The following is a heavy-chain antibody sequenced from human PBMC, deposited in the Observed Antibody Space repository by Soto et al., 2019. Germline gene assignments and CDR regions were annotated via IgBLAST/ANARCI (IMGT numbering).Heavy chain of an antibody. CDR1: GYTFTSYD. V-gene: IGHV1-8*01. D-gene: IGHD2-2*01. Sequence: ASVKVSCKASGYTFTSYDINWVRQATGQGIEWMGWMNPNSGNTGYAQKFQGRVTMTRNTSISTAYMELSSLRSEDTAVYYCARSRGRYPYCSSTSCPPDAFDIWGQGTMVTVSS. CDR3: ARSRGRYPYCSSTSCPPDAFDI. J-gene: IGHJ3*02. CDR2: MNPNSGNT.